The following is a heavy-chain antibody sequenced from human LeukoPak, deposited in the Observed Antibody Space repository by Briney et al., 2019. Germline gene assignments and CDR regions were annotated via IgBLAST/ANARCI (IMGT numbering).Heavy chain of an antibody. J-gene: IGHJ5*02. V-gene: IGHV3-23*01. D-gene: IGHD6-13*01. CDR2: ISGSGGST. CDR1: GFTFSSYA. Sequence: GGSLRLSCAASGFTFSSYAMSWVRQAPGKGLEWVSAISGSGGSTYYADSVKGRFTISRDNSKNTLYLQMNSLRAEDTAVYYCAKDPSGAAAGIENWFDPWGQGTLVTVSS. CDR3: AKDPSGAAAGIENWFDP.